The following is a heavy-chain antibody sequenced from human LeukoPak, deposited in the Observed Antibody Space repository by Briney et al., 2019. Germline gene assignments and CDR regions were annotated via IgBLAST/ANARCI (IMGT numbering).Heavy chain of an antibody. CDR2: IQNDGNSK. Sequence: AGGSLRLSCAASGLTFSMPPMDWVRQAPGKGLEWVAFIQNDGNSKNYADSVRGRFTISRDTSKNTLYLQMNSLRAEDTAVYYCAKVLNGVHYYDSSGYWGPGYWGQGTLVTVSS. V-gene: IGHV3-30*02. D-gene: IGHD3-22*01. CDR1: GLTFSMPP. J-gene: IGHJ4*02. CDR3: AKVLNGVHYYDSSGYWGPGY.